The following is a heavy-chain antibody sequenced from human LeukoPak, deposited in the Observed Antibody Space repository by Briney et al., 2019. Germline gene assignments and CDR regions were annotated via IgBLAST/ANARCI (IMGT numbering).Heavy chain of an antibody. D-gene: IGHD6-13*01. V-gene: IGHV4-59*01. Sequence: SETLSLTCTVSGGSISSYYWSWIRQPPGKGLEWIGYIYNSGSANYNPSLKSRVTISIDASRNQFSLKLSSVTAADTAVYYCTKLEGLGYFDYWGQGTLVTVSS. CDR1: GGSISSYY. J-gene: IGHJ4*02. CDR3: TKLEGLGYFDY. CDR2: IYNSGSA.